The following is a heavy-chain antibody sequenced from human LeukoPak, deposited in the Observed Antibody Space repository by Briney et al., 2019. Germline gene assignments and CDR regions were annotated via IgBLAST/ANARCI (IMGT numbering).Heavy chain of an antibody. D-gene: IGHD4-17*01. Sequence: GASVKVSCKASGYTFTSYGISWVRQAPGQGLEWMGWISAYNGNTNYAQKLQGRVTMTTDTSTSTAYMELRSLRSDDTALFYCARYLRKLYGRGGDYYFYMDVWGKGTTVTVSS. CDR3: ARYLRKLYGRGGDYYFYMDV. V-gene: IGHV1-18*01. CDR1: GYTFTSYG. CDR2: ISAYNGNT. J-gene: IGHJ6*03.